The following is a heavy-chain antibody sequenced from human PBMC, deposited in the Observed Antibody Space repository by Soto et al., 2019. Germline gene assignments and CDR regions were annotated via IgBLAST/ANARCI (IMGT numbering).Heavy chain of an antibody. D-gene: IGHD3-3*01. CDR3: AKDRAGITIFGVVIPYWYFDL. CDR2: ISGSGGST. Sequence: EVQLLESGGGLVQPGGSLRLSCAASGFTFSSYAMSWVRQAPGKGLEWVSAISGSGGSTYYADSVKGRFTISRDNSKNTLYLQMNSLRAEDTAVYYCAKDRAGITIFGVVIPYWYFDLWGRGTLVTVSS. CDR1: GFTFSSYA. V-gene: IGHV3-23*01. J-gene: IGHJ2*01.